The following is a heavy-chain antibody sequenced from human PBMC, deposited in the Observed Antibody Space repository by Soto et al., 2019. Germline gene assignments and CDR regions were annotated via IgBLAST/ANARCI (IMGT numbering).Heavy chain of an antibody. CDR3: ARDLGGARGRSDY. CDR2: ISSSSSYI. Sequence: GAVRLSCAASGFTFSSDSMNWVRQAPGKGLEWVSSISSSSSYIYYADSVKGRFTISRDNAKNSLYLQMNSLRAEDTAVYYCARDLGGARGRSDYWGQGTLVTVSS. CDR1: GFTFSSDS. D-gene: IGHD3-16*01. J-gene: IGHJ4*02. V-gene: IGHV3-21*01.